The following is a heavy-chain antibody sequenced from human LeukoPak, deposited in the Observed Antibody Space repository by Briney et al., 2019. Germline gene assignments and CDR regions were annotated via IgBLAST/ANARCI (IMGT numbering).Heavy chain of an antibody. CDR2: ISHDRTNK. J-gene: IGHJ4*02. V-gene: IGHV3-30-3*01. CDR1: GFTFSSFA. CDR3: ARDGGAWIQLWLSFDF. D-gene: IGHD5-18*01. Sequence: PGGSLRLSCAASGFTFSSFAMHWVRQAPGKGLEWVATISHDRTNKYYADSVKGRFTISRDNSENTLYLQMNSLKIEDTAVYYCARDGGAWIQLWLSFDFWGQGTLVTVSS.